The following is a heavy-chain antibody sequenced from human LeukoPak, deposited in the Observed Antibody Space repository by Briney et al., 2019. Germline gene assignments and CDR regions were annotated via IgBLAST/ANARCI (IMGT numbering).Heavy chain of an antibody. Sequence: GASVKVSCKASGYTFTSYGISWVRQAPGKGLEWMGGFDPEDGETIYAQKFQGRVTMTEDTSTDTAYMELSSLRSEDTAVYYCATDRENWGAFDIWGQGTMVTVSS. CDR1: GYTFTSYG. V-gene: IGHV1-24*01. CDR3: ATDRENWGAFDI. CDR2: FDPEDGET. J-gene: IGHJ3*02. D-gene: IGHD7-27*01.